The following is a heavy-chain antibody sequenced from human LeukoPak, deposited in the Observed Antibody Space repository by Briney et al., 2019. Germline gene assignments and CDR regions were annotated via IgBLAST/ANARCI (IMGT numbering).Heavy chain of an antibody. CDR1: GYTFTSYH. D-gene: IGHD2-2*01. CDR3: AAGGYCSSTSCSGSDAFDI. Sequence: ASVKVSCKTSGYTFTSYHINWVRQATGQGLEWMGWVSPYSGDTGYAKKFQERVTITRDMSTSTAYMELSSLRSEDTAVYYCAAGGYCSSTSCSGSDAFDIWGQGTMVTVSS. V-gene: IGHV1-8*01. CDR2: VSPYSGDT. J-gene: IGHJ3*02.